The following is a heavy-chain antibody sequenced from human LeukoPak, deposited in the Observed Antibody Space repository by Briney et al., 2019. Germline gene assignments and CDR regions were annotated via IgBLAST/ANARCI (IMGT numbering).Heavy chain of an antibody. CDR1: GGSFSGYY. CDR3: ARAGDYGDYVGWFDP. Sequence: SETLSLTCAVYGGSFSGYYWSWIRQPPGKGLEWIGYIYYSGSTNYNPSLKSRVTISVDTSKNQFSLNLNSVTAADTAVYYCARAGDYGDYVGWFDPWGQGTLVTVSS. V-gene: IGHV4-34*11. J-gene: IGHJ5*02. D-gene: IGHD4-17*01. CDR2: IYYSGST.